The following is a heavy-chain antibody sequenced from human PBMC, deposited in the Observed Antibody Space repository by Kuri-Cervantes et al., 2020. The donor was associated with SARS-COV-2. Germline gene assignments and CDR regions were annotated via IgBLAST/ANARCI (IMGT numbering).Heavy chain of an antibody. Sequence: SETLSLTCTVSGGSISSYYWSWIRQPPGKGLEWIGYIYYSGSTNYNPSLKSRVTISVDTSKNQFSLKLSSVTAADTAVYYCAKDSGLYSNYVTAYDAFDIWGQGTMVTVSS. CDR1: GGSISSYY. D-gene: IGHD4-11*01. CDR3: AKDSGLYSNYVTAYDAFDI. J-gene: IGHJ3*02. V-gene: IGHV4-59*01. CDR2: IYYSGST.